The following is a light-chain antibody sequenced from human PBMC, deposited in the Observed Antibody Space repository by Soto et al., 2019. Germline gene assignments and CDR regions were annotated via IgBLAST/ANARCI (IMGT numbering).Light chain of an antibody. CDR1: ISDVGGYNY. J-gene: IGLJ2*01. V-gene: IGLV2-14*01. Sequence: QSALTQPASVSWSPGQSITISCNGTISDVGGYNYVSWYQQHPGKAPQLMIYDVSNRPSGVSNRFSGSESGNTASLTLYGLEAEDEADYYCSSYTSSSTLGVFVGGTKLTVL. CDR3: SSYTSSSTLGV. CDR2: DVS.